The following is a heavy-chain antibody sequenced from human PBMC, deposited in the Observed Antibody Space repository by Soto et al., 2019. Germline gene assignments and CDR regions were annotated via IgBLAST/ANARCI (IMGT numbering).Heavy chain of an antibody. Sequence: LSLTCAVSGGSISSSNWWSWVRQPPGKGLEWIGEIYHSGSTNYNPSLKSRVTISVDKSKNQFSLKLSSVTAADTAVYYCASRASGYSSSWYVDYWGQGTLITVSS. D-gene: IGHD6-13*01. V-gene: IGHV4-4*02. CDR1: GGSISSSNW. CDR2: IYHSGST. J-gene: IGHJ4*02. CDR3: ASRASGYSSSWYVDY.